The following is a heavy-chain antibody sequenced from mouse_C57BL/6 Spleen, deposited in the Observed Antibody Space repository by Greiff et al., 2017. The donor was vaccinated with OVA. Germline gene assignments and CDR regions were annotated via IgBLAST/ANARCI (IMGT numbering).Heavy chain of an antibody. V-gene: IGHV1-52*01. Sequence: QVQLQQPGAELVGPGSSVKLSCKASGNPFPGSWMHWVRQRPLQGLEWIGKINPSDSETHYNQKFKDKATLTVDKSSSTAYMQLSSLTSEDSAVYYCAYYGKGFDYWGQGTTLTVSS. J-gene: IGHJ2*01. D-gene: IGHD2-1*01. CDR2: INPSDSET. CDR3: AYYGKGFDY. CDR1: GNPFPGSW.